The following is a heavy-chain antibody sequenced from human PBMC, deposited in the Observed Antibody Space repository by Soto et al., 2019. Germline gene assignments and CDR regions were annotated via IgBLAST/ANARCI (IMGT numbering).Heavy chain of an antibody. J-gene: IGHJ6*03. CDR1: GYTFTSYD. Sequence: ASVKVSCKASGYTFTSYDINWVRQATGQGLEWMGWMNPNSGNTGYAQKFQGRVTMTRNTSISTAYMELSSLRSEDTAVYYCARGVLSSSWRRGGTRYYYYMDVWGKGTTVTVSS. D-gene: IGHD6-13*01. V-gene: IGHV1-8*01. CDR3: ARGVLSSSWRRGGTRYYYYMDV. CDR2: MNPNSGNT.